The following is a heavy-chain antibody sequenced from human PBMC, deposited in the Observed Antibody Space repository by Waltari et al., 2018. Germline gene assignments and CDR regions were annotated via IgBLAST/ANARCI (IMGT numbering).Heavy chain of an antibody. J-gene: IGHJ4*02. Sequence: EVQLVESGGGLVQPGGSLRLSCEASGFTFSSYWMHWVRQAPGKGLVWCSRTSSNEKTTTHADSVKGRFTISRDNAKNTLYLQMNSLRAEDTAVYYCARVEYSYGPYCFDSWGQGTPVTVSS. D-gene: IGHD5-18*01. CDR2: TSSNEKTT. CDR3: ARVEYSYGPYCFDS. CDR1: GFTFSSYW. V-gene: IGHV3-74*01.